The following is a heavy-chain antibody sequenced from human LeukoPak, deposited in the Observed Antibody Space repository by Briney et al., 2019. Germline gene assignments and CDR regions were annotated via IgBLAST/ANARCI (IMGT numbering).Heavy chain of an antibody. J-gene: IGHJ4*02. D-gene: IGHD3-22*01. CDR1: GFTFSDYY. Sequence: GGSLRLSCAASGFTFSDYYMSWIRQAPGKGLEWVSYISGSGSTIYYADSVKGRFTISRDNAKNSLYLQMNSLRADDTAVYYCARDLNKYYYDSSGYYYGYWGQGTLVTVFS. CDR3: ARDLNKYYYDSSGYYYGY. CDR2: ISGSGSTI. V-gene: IGHV3-11*01.